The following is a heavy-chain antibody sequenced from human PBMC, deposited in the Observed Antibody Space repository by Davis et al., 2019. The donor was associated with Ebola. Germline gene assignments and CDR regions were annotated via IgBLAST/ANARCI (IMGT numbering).Heavy chain of an antibody. Sequence: PSETLSLTCTVSGGSISSYYWSWIRQPPGKGLEWIGYIYYSGSTNYNPSLKSRVTISVDTSKNQFSLKLSSVTAADTAVYYCARDHRREGYYYYGMDVWGQGTTVTVSS. CDR2: IYYSGST. J-gene: IGHJ6*02. V-gene: IGHV4-59*01. CDR1: GGSISSYY. CDR3: ARDHRREGYYYYGMDV.